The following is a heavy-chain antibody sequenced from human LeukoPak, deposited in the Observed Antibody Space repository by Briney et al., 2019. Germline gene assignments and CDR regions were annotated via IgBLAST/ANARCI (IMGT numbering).Heavy chain of an antibody. V-gene: IGHV3-30-3*01. CDR1: GFTFSSYA. Sequence: AGGSLRLSCAASGFTFSSYAMHWVRQAPGKGLEWVAVISYDGSNKYYADSVKGRFTISRDNSKNTLYLQMNSLRAEDTAVYYCAKDPYWGQGTLVTVSS. CDR2: ISYDGSNK. J-gene: IGHJ4*02. CDR3: AKDPY.